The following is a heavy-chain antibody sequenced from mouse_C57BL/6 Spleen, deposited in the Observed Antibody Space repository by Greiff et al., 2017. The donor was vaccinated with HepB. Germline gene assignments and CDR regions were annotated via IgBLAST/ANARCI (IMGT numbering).Heavy chain of an antibody. CDR1: GYSFTDYN. CDR2: INPNYGTT. V-gene: IGHV1-39*01. D-gene: IGHD1-1*01. CDR3: ARRSTTVVARGMDY. J-gene: IGHJ4*01. Sequence: VQLKESGPELVKPGASVKISCKASGYSFTDYNMNWVKQSNGKSLEWIGVINPNYGTTSYNQKFKGKATLTVDQSSSTAYMQRNSLTSEDSAVYYCARRSTTVVARGMDYWGQGTSVTVSS.